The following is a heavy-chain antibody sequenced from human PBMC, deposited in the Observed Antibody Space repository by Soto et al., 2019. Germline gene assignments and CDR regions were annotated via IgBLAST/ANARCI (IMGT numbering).Heavy chain of an antibody. CDR2: ISAYNGNT. J-gene: IGHJ5*02. Sequence: ASVKVSCKASGYTFTSYGISWVRQAPGQGLEWMGWISAYNGNTNYAQKLQGRVTMTTDTSTSTAYMELRSLRSDDTAVYYCARARCSSTSCSISGWFVPWGQGTLVTVSS. V-gene: IGHV1-18*01. CDR3: ARARCSSTSCSISGWFVP. CDR1: GYTFTSYG. D-gene: IGHD2-2*01.